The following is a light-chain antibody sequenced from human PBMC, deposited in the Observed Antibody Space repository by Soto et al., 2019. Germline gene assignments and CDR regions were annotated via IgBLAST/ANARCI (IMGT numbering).Light chain of an antibody. Sequence: QPVLTQPPSASGTPGQRVTISCSGSSSNIGSHYVSWYQQLPGTAPKLLIYRNNQRPSGVPDRFSGSRSGTSASLAISGLRSEDEADYYCAAWDDSLSGGVFGGGTKLTVL. V-gene: IGLV1-47*01. CDR3: AAWDDSLSGGV. CDR1: SSNIGSHY. J-gene: IGLJ3*02. CDR2: RNN.